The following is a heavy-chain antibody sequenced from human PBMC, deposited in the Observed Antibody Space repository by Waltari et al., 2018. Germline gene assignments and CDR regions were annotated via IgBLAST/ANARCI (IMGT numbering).Heavy chain of an antibody. CDR2: RNPNSVNT. D-gene: IGHD6-13*01. V-gene: IGHV1-8*01. Sequence: QVQLVQSGAEVKKPGASVKVSCKASGYTFTSYDIHWVRPATGQGLEWMGGRNPNSVNTGYAQKFQGRVTMTRNTSISTAYMELSSLRSEDTAVYYCAIPIAAAGIPYYYYYGMDVWGQGTTVTVSS. J-gene: IGHJ6*02. CDR3: AIPIAAAGIPYYYYYGMDV. CDR1: GYTFTSYD.